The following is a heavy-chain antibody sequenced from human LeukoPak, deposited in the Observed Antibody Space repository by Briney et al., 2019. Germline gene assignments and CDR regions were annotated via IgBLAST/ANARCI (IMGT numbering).Heavy chain of an antibody. Sequence: SVKVSCKASGGTFSSYAISWVRQAPGQGLEWMGRIIPIFGTANYARKFQGRVTITTDESTSTAYMELSSLRSGDTAVYYCARVVAPYHDAFDIWGQGTVVTVSS. D-gene: IGHD2-15*01. J-gene: IGHJ3*02. CDR3: ARVVAPYHDAFDI. V-gene: IGHV1-69*05. CDR1: GGTFSSYA. CDR2: IIPIFGTA.